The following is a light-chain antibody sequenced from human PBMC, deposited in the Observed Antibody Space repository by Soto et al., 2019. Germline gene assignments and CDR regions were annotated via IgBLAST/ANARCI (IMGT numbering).Light chain of an antibody. CDR3: SSFTTSSTYV. V-gene: IGLV2-18*02. CDR2: DVT. J-gene: IGLJ1*01. CDR1: SSDVGSNNR. Sequence: QSALTQPPSVSGSPGQSVAISCSGSSSDVGSNNRVSWYQQCPGTAPKLMIYDVTNRPSGVPDRFSGSKSGNTASLTISGLQAEDEDDYYCSSFTTSSTYVFGTGTKVTVL.